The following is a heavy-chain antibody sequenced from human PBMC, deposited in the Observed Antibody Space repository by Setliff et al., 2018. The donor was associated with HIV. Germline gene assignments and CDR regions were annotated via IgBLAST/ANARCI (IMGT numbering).Heavy chain of an antibody. Sequence: SETLSLTCSVSGYFISNGYYWGWIRQPPGKVLQWIGFIYNSATTNYNPSLKSRVTISLDTSKNQLSLKLTSVTAADTAVYYCARGGTSSNWFRAWGQGTLVTVSS. CDR3: ARGGTSSNWFRA. CDR1: GYFISNGYY. V-gene: IGHV4-38-2*02. D-gene: IGHD2-2*01. J-gene: IGHJ5*02. CDR2: IYNSATT.